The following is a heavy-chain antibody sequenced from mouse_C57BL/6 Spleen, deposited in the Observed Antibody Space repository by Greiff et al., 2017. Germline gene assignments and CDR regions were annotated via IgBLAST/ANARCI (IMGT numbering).Heavy chain of an antibody. CDR2: IDPANGNT. CDR1: GFNIKNTY. CDR3: TKSERRSYYSMDF. J-gene: IGHJ4*01. Sequence: EVKLVESVAELVRPGASVKLSCTASGFNIKNTYMHWVKQRPEQGIEWIGRIDPANGNTKYDPKFQGKATRTADPSTNTAYLHLSSLTSEDTAIYYCTKSERRSYYSMDFWGQGTSVTVSS. V-gene: IGHV14-3*01.